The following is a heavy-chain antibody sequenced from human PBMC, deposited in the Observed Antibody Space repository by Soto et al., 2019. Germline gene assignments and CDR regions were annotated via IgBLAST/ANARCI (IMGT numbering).Heavy chain of an antibody. CDR1: GGSISSSSYY. J-gene: IGHJ4*02. D-gene: IGHD6-6*01. CDR3: ASRETIAARTTRSDY. V-gene: IGHV4-39*01. Sequence: QLQLQESGPGLVKPSETLSFTCTVSGGSISSSSYYWGWIRQPPGKGLEWIGSIYYSGSTYYNPSLKSRVTISVDTSKNQFSLKLSSVTAADTAVYYCASRETIAARTTRSDYWGQGTLVTVSS. CDR2: IYYSGST.